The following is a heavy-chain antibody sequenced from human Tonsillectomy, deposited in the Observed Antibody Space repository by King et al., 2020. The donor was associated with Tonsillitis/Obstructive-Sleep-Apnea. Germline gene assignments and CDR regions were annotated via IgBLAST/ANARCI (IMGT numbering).Heavy chain of an antibody. CDR2: ISYDGSNK. Sequence: MHWVRQAPGKGLEWVALISYDGSNKYYADSVKGRITISRDNSKNTLYLQMNSLRPEDTAVYCCAKELGPQGRYFDWPPGYWGQETLVNVS. V-gene: IGHV3-30*18. J-gene: IGHJ4*02. CDR3: AKELGPQGRYFDWPPGY. D-gene: IGHD3-9*01.